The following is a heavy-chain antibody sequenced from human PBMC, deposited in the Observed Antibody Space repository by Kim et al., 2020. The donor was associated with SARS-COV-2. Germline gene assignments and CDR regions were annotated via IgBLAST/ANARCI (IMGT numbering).Heavy chain of an antibody. J-gene: IGHJ4*02. D-gene: IGHD3-22*01. CDR1: GFTFSRYA. CDR2: VNNDGHP. Sequence: GGSLRLSCEGSGFTFSRYAISWVRQAPGRGPVWVASVNNDGHPYYADTGKGRFTVSRDNARKTLYLHMDRLRAEDTALYYCAKDHESSGWPTFDYWGQGT. CDR3: AKDHESSGWPTFDY. V-gene: IGHV3-23*01.